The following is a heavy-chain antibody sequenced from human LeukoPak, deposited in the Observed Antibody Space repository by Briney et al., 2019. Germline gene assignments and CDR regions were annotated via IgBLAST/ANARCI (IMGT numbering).Heavy chain of an antibody. Sequence: GGSLRLSCAASGFTFSDYYMSWIRQAPGKGLEWVSGISGSGDSTYYADSVKGRFTISRDNSKNTLYLQMNSLRAEDTALYYCARSYYGSGSYPFWGQGTLVTVSS. CDR1: GFTFSDYY. J-gene: IGHJ4*02. V-gene: IGHV3-23*01. CDR2: ISGSGDST. CDR3: ARSYYGSGSYPF. D-gene: IGHD3-10*01.